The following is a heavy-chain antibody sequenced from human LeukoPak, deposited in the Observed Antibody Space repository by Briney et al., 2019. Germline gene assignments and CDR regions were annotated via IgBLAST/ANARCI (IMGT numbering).Heavy chain of an antibody. CDR1: GDSFTTNW. CDR2: IYLGHSDT. V-gene: IGHV5-51*01. D-gene: IGHD2-2*01. J-gene: IGHJ3*02. CDR3: ARQRGYCSSTTCYSAFDI. Sequence: GESLKISCKGSGDSFTTNWIAWVRQTPEKGLEWMGSIYLGHSDTRYSPSFQGQVTISADKSTSTAFVQWSSLKASDTAMYYCARQRGYCSSTTCYSAFDIWGQGTMVTVSS.